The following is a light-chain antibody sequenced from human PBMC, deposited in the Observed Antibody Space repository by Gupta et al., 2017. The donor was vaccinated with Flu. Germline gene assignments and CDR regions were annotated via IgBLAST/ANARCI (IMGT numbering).Light chain of an antibody. V-gene: IGLV2-14*01. CDR3: GSYTTSFTWV. J-gene: IGLJ3*02. CDR2: EVS. Sequence: SITISCTGTGSDVAAYNHVSWYQQYPGKVPKLMIYEVSNRPSGVSDRFSGSKSGNTASLTISGLQAEDEADYYCGSYTTSFTWVFGGGTKLTVL. CDR1: GSDVAAYNH.